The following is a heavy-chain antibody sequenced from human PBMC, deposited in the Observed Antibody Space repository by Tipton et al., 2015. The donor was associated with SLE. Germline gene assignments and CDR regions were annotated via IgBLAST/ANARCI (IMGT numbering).Heavy chain of an antibody. CDR3: ATSSGTEHYFDY. CDR2: MSSSRSYI. D-gene: IGHD3-10*01. CDR1: GFTFNDFY. J-gene: IGHJ4*02. V-gene: IGHV3-11*06. Sequence: GSLRLSCAASGFTFNDFYMTWIRQAPGKGLEWVSSMSSSRSYIFYADSVKGRFTISRDNAKKSLYLQMNSLRDEDTAVYYCATSSGTEHYFDYWGQGTLVTVSS.